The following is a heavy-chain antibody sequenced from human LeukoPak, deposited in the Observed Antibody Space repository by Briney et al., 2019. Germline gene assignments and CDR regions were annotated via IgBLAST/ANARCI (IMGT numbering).Heavy chain of an antibody. J-gene: IGHJ3*02. CDR2: IYYSGST. CDR1: GFSISSGDYY. Sequence: PSETLSLTCTVSGFSISSGDYYWSWIRQPPGKGLEWIGYIYYSGSTYYNPSLKSRVTISVDTSKNQFSLKLSSVTAADTAVYYCASDMVRGVMVHAFDIWGQGTMVTVSS. V-gene: IGHV4-30-4*01. D-gene: IGHD3-10*01. CDR3: ASDMVRGVMVHAFDI.